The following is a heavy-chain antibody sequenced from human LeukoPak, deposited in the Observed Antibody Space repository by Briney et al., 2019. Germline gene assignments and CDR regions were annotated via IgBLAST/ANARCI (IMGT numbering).Heavy chain of an antibody. CDR2: INDSGETT. V-gene: IGHV3-23*01. Sequence: GGSLRLSCAASGFTFSSYSMNWVRQAPGKGLEWVSVINDSGETTYYAESVKGRFTISRDDSKNTLYLQMNSLRAEDTALYYCAKKTGYNHGFDFWGQGTLVTVSS. CDR1: GFTFSSYS. D-gene: IGHD5-18*01. J-gene: IGHJ4*02. CDR3: AKKTGYNHGFDF.